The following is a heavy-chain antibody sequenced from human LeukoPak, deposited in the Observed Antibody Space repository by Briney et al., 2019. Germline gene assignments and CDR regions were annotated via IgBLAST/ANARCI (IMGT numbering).Heavy chain of an antibody. CDR3: ASLGN. D-gene: IGHD1-1*01. J-gene: IGHJ4*02. CDR1: GFPFSDYW. Sequence: GGSLRLSCAASGFPFSDYWKNWVRQAPGKGLEWVANIKQDGSEKFYVDSVKGRFTISRDNAKNSLFLQMNSLRADDTAVYYCASLGNWGQGTLVTVSS. V-gene: IGHV3-7*01. CDR2: IKQDGSEK.